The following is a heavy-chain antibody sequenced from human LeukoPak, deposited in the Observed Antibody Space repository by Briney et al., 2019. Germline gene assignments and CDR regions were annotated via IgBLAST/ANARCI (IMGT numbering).Heavy chain of an antibody. CDR1: GDSVSSSSAV. Sequence: SQTLSLTCAISGDSVSSSSAVWNWIRQSPSRGLEWQGRTYYRSKWYNDYAVSVKSRITINPETSKNQFSLQLNSVTPEDTAVYYCARGYYDILTGYYPFDYWGQGTLVTVSS. CDR2: TYYRSKWYN. J-gene: IGHJ4*02. CDR3: ARGYYDILTGYYPFDY. V-gene: IGHV6-1*01. D-gene: IGHD3-9*01.